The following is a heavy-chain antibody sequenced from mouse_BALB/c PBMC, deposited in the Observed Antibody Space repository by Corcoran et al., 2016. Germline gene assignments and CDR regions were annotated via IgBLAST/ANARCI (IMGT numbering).Heavy chain of an antibody. J-gene: IGHJ4*01. CDR3: AIYYGNAMDY. CDR1: GYTFTNYG. D-gene: IGHD2-1*01. Sequence: QIQLVQSGPELKKPGETVKISCKASGYTFTNYGMNWVKQAPGKGLKWMGWINTYTGEPTYADDFKGRFAFSLETSAGTAYLQINNLKNEDTATYFCAIYYGNAMDYWGQGTSVTVSS. CDR2: INTYTGEP. V-gene: IGHV9-3-1*01.